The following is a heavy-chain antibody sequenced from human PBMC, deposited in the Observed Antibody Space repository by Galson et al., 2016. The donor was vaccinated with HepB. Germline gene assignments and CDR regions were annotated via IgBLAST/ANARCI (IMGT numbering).Heavy chain of an antibody. CDR1: GASISGYY. CDR2: INHGGGT. CDR3: ARGSSNWPADTFDL. J-gene: IGHJ3*01. Sequence: SETLSLTCGVYGASISGYYWSWIRQPHGKGLDWIGEINHGGGTNHNPPLKSRVTISVDTSKDQFSLKLKSVNDADTPVHYCARGSSNWPADTFDLWGPGTVLTLSS. D-gene: IGHD6-13*01. V-gene: IGHV4-34*01.